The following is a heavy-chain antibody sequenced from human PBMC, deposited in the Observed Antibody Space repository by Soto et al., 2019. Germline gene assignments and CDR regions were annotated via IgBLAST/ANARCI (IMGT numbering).Heavy chain of an antibody. V-gene: IGHV4-30-4*01. CDR2: MYNIGHT. CDR3: SRGRVFTGSDLTRRDYLDH. CDR1: GASISSDEYS. D-gene: IGHD3-9*01. Sequence: QVQLQESGPGLVKPSQTLSLICVVSGASISSDEYSWSWIRQSPGKGLEWVGAMYNIGHTNHNPPLQCRLRSAVGKSRSQFALKLTSVTAADTAVYYCSRGRVFTGSDLTRRDYLDHCGQGTLGTVST. J-gene: IGHJ4*02.